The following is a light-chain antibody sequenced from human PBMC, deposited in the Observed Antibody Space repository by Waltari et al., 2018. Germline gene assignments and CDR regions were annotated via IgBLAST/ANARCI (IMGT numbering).Light chain of an antibody. CDR1: QSISSY. V-gene: IGKV1-39*01. J-gene: IGKJ2*01. CDR3: QQSYSTPPLYT. CDR2: AAS. Sequence: SPSSLSASVGDRVTITCRASQSISSYLNWYQQKPGKAPKLLIYAASSLQSGVPSRFSGSGSGTHFTLTISSLQPEDFATYYCQQSYSTPPLYTFGQGTKLEIK.